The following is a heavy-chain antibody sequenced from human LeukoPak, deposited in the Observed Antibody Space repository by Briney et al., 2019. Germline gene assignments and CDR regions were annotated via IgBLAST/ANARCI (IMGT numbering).Heavy chain of an antibody. CDR1: GFTVSGHY. CDR2: IYSGGST. Sequence: PGGSLRLSCAASGFTVSGHYVNWVRQAPGKGLEWVSVIYSGGSTYYADSVKGRFTISRDNSKNTLYLQMNSLRAEDTAVYYCARDDIAAGGPWGQGTLVTVSS. D-gene: IGHD6-25*01. J-gene: IGHJ5*02. CDR3: ARDDIAAGGP. V-gene: IGHV3-53*01.